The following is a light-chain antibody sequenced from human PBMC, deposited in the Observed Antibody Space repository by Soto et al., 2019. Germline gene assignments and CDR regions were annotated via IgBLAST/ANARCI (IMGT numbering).Light chain of an antibody. V-gene: IGLV2-14*03. J-gene: IGLJ2*01. CDR3: SSSTSIIAVV. CDR1: SNDIGAYNY. Sequence: QSALTQPASVSGSPGQSITISCTGTSNDIGAYNYVSWYQQHPGKAPKLLIYDVTNRPSGVSDRFSGSKSGRTASLTISGLQPQDEADYYCSSSTSIIAVVFGGGTKVTVL. CDR2: DVT.